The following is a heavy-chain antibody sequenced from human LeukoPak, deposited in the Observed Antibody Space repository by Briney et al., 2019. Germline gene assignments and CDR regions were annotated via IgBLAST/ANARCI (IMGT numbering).Heavy chain of an antibody. Sequence: GGSLRLSCAASGFTFSSYSMNWVRQAPGKGLEWVSYIGASSSPIFYADSVKGRFTISRDNARNSLYLQMNSLRAEDTAVYYCAKDSYEYCSGGSCYSPNYFDYWGQGTLVTVSS. D-gene: IGHD2-15*01. CDR3: AKDSYEYCSGGSCYSPNYFDY. CDR1: GFTFSSYS. J-gene: IGHJ4*02. V-gene: IGHV3-48*01. CDR2: IGASSSPI.